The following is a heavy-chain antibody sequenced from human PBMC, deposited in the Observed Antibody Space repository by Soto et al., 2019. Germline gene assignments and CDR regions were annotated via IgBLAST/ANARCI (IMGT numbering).Heavy chain of an antibody. J-gene: IGHJ4*02. CDR1: GFTFKNFG. V-gene: IGHV3-33*01. CDR3: VRDHDDSSGFY. Sequence: GGSLRLSCEASGFTFKNFGMHWVRQAPGKGLEWLAIIWYDGSNKYYADSVKGRFTISRDNSNNMLYLQMNSLRAEDTAVYYCVRDHDDSSGFYWGQGTLVTVSS. D-gene: IGHD3-22*01. CDR2: IWYDGSNK.